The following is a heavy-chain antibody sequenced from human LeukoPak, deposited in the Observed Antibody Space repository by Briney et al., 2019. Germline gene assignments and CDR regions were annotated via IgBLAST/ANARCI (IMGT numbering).Heavy chain of an antibody. D-gene: IGHD3-3*01. J-gene: IGHJ3*02. V-gene: IGHV3-23*01. CDR3: AKSPYYDFWSSYSFDI. CDR2: ISSGSGTT. CDR1: KFTFSFYA. Sequence: GGSLRLSCAASKFTFSFYAMSWVRQAPGKGLEWVSAISSGSGTTWYADAVKGRFTISRDNSKDTLYLQMNSLRAEDTAVYYCAKSPYYDFWSSYSFDIWGRGTMVTVSS.